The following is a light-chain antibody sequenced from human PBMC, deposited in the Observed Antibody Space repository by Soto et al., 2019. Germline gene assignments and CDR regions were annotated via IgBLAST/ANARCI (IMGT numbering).Light chain of an antibody. Sequence: DLVITHSADSLAESGSERATINCKSSQSVFSNSNNKKYLAWYQQKPGQPPKLLIHWASIRESGVPDRFSGSGSGTDFTLTINSLQAEDVAVYYCQQYYSTPWTFGQGTKVDI. CDR3: QQYYSTPWT. CDR1: QSVFSNSNNKKY. V-gene: IGKV4-1*01. CDR2: WAS. J-gene: IGKJ1*01.